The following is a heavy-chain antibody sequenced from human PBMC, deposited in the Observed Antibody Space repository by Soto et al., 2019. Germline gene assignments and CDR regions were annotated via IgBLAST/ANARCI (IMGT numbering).Heavy chain of an antibody. Sequence: PGESLKISCKGSGYRFSSYWIGWVRQMPGKGLEWMGFIYPGDSETRYSPSFQGQVTISVDKSIDTAYLQWSSLQASDTGIYYCARQGSNGAFFYYALDVWRQGTTVTVSS. J-gene: IGHJ6*02. D-gene: IGHD6-19*01. CDR3: ARQGSNGAFFYYALDV. V-gene: IGHV5-51*01. CDR1: GYRFSSYW. CDR2: IYPGDSET.